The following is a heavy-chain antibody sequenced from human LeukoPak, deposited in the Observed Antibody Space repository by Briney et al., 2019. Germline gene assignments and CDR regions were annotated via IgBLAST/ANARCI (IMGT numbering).Heavy chain of an antibody. CDR3: AAGGDDAKAGY. V-gene: IGHV4-39*02. CDR2: ILYYGTPT. CDR1: GASITSGRYY. Sequence: AETLSLTCSVYGASITSGRYYWGWMRQAPGKGLEWIGTILYYGTPTFYNPSLESRVSLFSDTSRNDFSLRLRSVTAADTAVYYCAAGGDDAKAGYWGQGTLVTVSS. J-gene: IGHJ4*02. D-gene: IGHD3-16*01.